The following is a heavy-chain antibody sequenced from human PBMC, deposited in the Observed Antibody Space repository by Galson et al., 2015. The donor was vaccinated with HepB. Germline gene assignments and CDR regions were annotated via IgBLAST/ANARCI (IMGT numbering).Heavy chain of an antibody. CDR1: GFTFSNAW. CDR2: IKSKTDGGTT. D-gene: IGHD2-21*02. CDR3: TRLSPVRYFDY. J-gene: IGHJ4*02. V-gene: IGHV3-15*01. Sequence: SLRLSCAASGFTFSNAWMSWVRQAPGKGLEWVGRIKSKTDGGTTDYAAPVKGRFTISRDDSKNTLHLQMNSLKTEDTAVYYCTRLSPVRYFDYWGQGTLVTVSS.